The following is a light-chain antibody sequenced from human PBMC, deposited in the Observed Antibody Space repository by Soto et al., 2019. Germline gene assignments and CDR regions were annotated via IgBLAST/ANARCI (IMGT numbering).Light chain of an antibody. CDR2: DVT. J-gene: IGLJ1*01. V-gene: IGLV2-11*01. Sequence: QSALTQPRSVSGSPGQSVTISCTGTSSDVGGYQYVSWYQQHPGQAPKLMIYDVTKRPSGVPDRFSGSKSGNTASLTISGLQADDEADYYCCSYAGTYTYVFGTGTKLTVL. CDR1: SSDVGGYQY. CDR3: CSYAGTYTYV.